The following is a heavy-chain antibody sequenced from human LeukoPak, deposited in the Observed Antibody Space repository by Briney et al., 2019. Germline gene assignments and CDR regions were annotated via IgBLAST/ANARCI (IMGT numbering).Heavy chain of an antibody. CDR3: ARGCLGSGSYYPTPHRNWFDP. CDR1: GGSISSGGYS. Sequence: PSETLSLTCAVSGGSISSGGYSWSWIRQPPGKGLEWIGYIYYSGSTYYNPSLKSRVTISVDTSKNQFSLKLSSVTAADTAVYYCARGCLGSGSYYPTPHRNWFDPWGQGTLVTVSS. CDR2: IYYSGST. D-gene: IGHD3-10*01. J-gene: IGHJ5*02. V-gene: IGHV4-30-4*07.